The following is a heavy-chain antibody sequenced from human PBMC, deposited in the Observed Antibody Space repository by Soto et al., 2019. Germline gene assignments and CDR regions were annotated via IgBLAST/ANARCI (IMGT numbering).Heavy chain of an antibody. D-gene: IGHD3-3*01. J-gene: IGHJ6*03. Sequence: SETLSLTCTVSGGSISSYYWSWIRQPPGKGLEWIGYIYYSGSTNYNPSLKSRVTIPVDTSKNQFSLKLSSVTAADTAVYYCAREGTNYDFWSGQPTLTTTTDYYMDVWGKGTTVTVSS. CDR1: GGSISSYY. V-gene: IGHV4-59*12. CDR3: AREGTNYDFWSGQPTLTTTTDYYMDV. CDR2: IYYSGST.